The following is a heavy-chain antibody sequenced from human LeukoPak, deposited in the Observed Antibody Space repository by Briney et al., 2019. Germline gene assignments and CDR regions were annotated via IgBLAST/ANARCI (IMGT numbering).Heavy chain of an antibody. V-gene: IGHV3-13*01. CDR1: GFTFSTYD. J-gene: IGHJ4*02. Sequence: PGGSLRLSCAASGFTFSTYDFHWVRQRTEKALEWVSAIGTIGDTYYADSVRGRFTISREDAKSSLYLQMNSLRDGDTAVYYCVRESNAAGGGNLQAFNFWGQGTLVTVSS. CDR3: VRESNAAGGGNLQAFNF. D-gene: IGHD3-16*01. CDR2: IGTIGDT.